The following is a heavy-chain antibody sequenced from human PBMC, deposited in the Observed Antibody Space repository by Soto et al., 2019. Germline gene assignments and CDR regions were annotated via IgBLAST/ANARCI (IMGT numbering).Heavy chain of an antibody. CDR3: ARVPSP. V-gene: IGHV4-30-2*01. Sequence: TLSLTFAVSGDSIRSGRYSWSWIRQPPGKGLEWIGYIYHSGSTYYNPSLKSRVTISVDRSKNQLSLKLTSVTAADTAVYYCARVPSPWGQGTLVTVSS. J-gene: IGHJ5*02. CDR2: IYHSGST. CDR1: GDSIRSGRYS.